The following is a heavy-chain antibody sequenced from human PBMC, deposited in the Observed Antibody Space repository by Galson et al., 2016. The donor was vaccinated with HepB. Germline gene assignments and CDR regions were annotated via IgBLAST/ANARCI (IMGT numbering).Heavy chain of an antibody. CDR3: ARDPLGASTLDY. D-gene: IGHD1-26*01. CDR1: GYNFIRFG. J-gene: IGHJ4*02. CDR2: INGHNGNT. Sequence: SVKVSCKASGYNFIRFGISWVRQAPGQGLEWMGWINGHNGNTNYAQKFQDRVTITRDTSASTAYMEVSSLRSEDTAVYYCARDPLGASTLDYWGQGTLVTVSS. V-gene: IGHV1-18*01.